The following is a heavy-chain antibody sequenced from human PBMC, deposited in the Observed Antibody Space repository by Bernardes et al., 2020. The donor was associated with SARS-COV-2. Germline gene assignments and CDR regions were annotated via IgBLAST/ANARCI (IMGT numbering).Heavy chain of an antibody. CDR2: ISSSSSTI. D-gene: IGHD2-15*01. CDR1: GFTFSNYN. V-gene: IGHV3-48*02. Sequence: GGSLRLSCAASGFTFSNYNMTWVRQAPGKGLEWVSFISSSSSTIYYADSVKGRFTISRDNAKNSLYLQMNSLRDEDTAVYYCACGGSCYFDYWGQGTLVTVSS. CDR3: ACGGSCYFDY. J-gene: IGHJ4*02.